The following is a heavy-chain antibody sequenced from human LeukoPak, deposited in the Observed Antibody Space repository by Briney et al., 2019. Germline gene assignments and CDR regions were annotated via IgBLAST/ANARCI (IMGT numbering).Heavy chain of an antibody. CDR1: GFTFSSYG. J-gene: IGHJ4*02. V-gene: IGHV3-33*01. Sequence: SGGSLRLSCAASGFTFSSYGMHWVRQAPGKGLEWVAVIWYDGSNKYYADSVKGRFTISRDNSKNTLYLQMNSLRAEDTAVYYCARPRDSSDYYYTSPFDYWGQGTLVTVSS. CDR3: ARPRDSSDYYYTSPFDY. CDR2: IWYDGSNK. D-gene: IGHD3-22*01.